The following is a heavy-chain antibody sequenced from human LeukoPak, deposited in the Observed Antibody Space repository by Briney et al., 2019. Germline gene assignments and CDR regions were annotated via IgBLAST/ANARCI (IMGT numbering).Heavy chain of an antibody. CDR3: ARSRRGGNALYYFDY. CDR2: ISYDGSNK. J-gene: IGHJ4*02. Sequence: GRSLRLSCAASGFTFSSYGMHWVRQAPGKGLEWVAVISYDGSNKYYADSVKGRFTISRDNSKNTLYLQMNSLRAEDTAVYYCARSRRGGNALYYFDYWGQGTLVTVSS. D-gene: IGHD4-23*01. V-gene: IGHV3-30*03. CDR1: GFTFSSYG.